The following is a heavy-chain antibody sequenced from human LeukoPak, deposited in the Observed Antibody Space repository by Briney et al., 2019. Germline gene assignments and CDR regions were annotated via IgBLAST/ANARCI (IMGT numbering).Heavy chain of an antibody. Sequence: AGGSLRLSCAASGFTFSSYSMNWVRQAPGEGLEWVSYISSSSSTIYYADSVKGRFTISRDNAKNSLYLQTNSLRAEDTAVYYCAREPSIAARPFDYWGQGTLVTVSS. D-gene: IGHD6-6*01. J-gene: IGHJ4*02. CDR2: ISSSSSTI. CDR1: GFTFSSYS. CDR3: AREPSIAARPFDY. V-gene: IGHV3-48*04.